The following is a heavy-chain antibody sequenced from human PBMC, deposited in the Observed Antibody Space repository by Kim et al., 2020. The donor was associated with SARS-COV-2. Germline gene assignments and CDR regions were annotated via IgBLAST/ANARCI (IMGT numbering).Heavy chain of an antibody. D-gene: IGHD6-19*01. J-gene: IGHJ4*02. V-gene: IGHV1-3*01. CDR3: AREGQWQGAYFDY. Sequence: YSQKYQGRVAITRNTAAYTAYMELSSMRAEDTAVYCCAREGQWQGAYFDYWGQGTLVTVSS.